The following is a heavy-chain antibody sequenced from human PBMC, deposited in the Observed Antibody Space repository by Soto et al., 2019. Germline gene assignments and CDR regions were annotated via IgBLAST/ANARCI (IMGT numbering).Heavy chain of an antibody. V-gene: IGHV1-69*13. CDR2: IIPIFGTA. D-gene: IGHD5-18*01. J-gene: IGHJ4*02. Sequence: GASVKVSCKASGGTFSSYAISWVRQAPGQGLEWMGGIIPIFGTANYAQKFQGRVTITADESTSTAYMELSSLRSEDTAVYYCARRPADTAMVYYFDYWGKGTLVTVSS. CDR1: GGTFSSYA. CDR3: ARRPADTAMVYYFDY.